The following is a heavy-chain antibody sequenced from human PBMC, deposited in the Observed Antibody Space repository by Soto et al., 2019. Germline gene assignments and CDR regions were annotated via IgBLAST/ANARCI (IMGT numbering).Heavy chain of an antibody. J-gene: IGHJ3*02. CDR2: INHSGST. V-gene: IGHV4-34*01. CDR1: GGSFSGYY. Sequence: SETLSLTCAVYGGSFSGYYWSWIRQPPGKGLEWIGEINHSGSTNYNPSLKSRVTISVDTSKNQFSLKLSSVTAADTAVYYCARDIVVVVAATRAFDIWGQGTMVTVSS. D-gene: IGHD2-15*01. CDR3: ARDIVVVVAATRAFDI.